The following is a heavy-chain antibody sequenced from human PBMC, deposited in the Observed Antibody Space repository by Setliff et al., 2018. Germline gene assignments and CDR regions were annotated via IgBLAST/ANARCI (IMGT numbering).Heavy chain of an antibody. Sequence: ASVKVSCKASGDSFNNYAISWVRQAPGQGLEWMGGIIPMFGTPAYAQKFQDRVTFTTDESTSTAYMELDSLRSEDTAVYYCARSPAVLGIVYLDPWGQGTLVTVSS. J-gene: IGHJ5*02. V-gene: IGHV1-69*05. CDR1: GDSFNNYA. CDR3: ARSPAVLGIVYLDP. CDR2: IIPMFGTP. D-gene: IGHD2-15*01.